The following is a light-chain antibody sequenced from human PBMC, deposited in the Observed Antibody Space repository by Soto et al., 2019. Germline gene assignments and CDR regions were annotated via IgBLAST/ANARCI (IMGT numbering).Light chain of an antibody. CDR3: QQYGSSPPT. Sequence: EIVLTQSPGTLSLSPEERATLSCRASQSVRSSYLAWYQQKPGQAPRLLIYGASSRATGIPDRFSGSGSGTDFTLTISRLEPEAFAVYYCQQYGSSPPTFGQGTKVEIK. CDR2: GAS. CDR1: QSVRSSY. J-gene: IGKJ1*01. V-gene: IGKV3-20*01.